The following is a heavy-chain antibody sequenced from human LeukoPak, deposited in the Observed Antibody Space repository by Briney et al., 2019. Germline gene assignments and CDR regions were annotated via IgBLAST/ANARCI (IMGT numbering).Heavy chain of an antibody. Sequence: SETLSLTSAVYGGSFSGYYWSWIRQPPGKGLEWIGEINHSGSTNYNPSLKSRVTISVDTSKNQFSLKLSSVTAADTAVYYCARDSPNGLDYWGQGTLVTVSS. CDR1: GGSFSGYY. D-gene: IGHD2-21*01. CDR2: INHSGST. CDR3: ARDSPNGLDY. V-gene: IGHV4-34*01. J-gene: IGHJ4*02.